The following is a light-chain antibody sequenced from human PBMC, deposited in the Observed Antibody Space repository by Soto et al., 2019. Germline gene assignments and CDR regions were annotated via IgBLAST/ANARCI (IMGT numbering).Light chain of an antibody. Sequence: DIQMTQSPSTLSASVGDRVTITCRASQSISSWLAWYQQKPGKAPKLLIYKASSLESGVPSRFSGSGSGTEFTLTVSSLQPDDFATFCCQQYNSYPYTFDQGTKLEIK. CDR1: QSISSW. CDR2: KAS. J-gene: IGKJ2*01. V-gene: IGKV1-5*03. CDR3: QQYNSYPYT.